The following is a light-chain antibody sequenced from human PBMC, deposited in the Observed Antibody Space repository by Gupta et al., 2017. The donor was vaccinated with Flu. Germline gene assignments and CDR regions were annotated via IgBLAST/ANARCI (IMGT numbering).Light chain of an antibody. CDR3: QQTDNISMT. CDR1: QRINTY. V-gene: IGKV1-39*01. J-gene: IGKJ1*01. CDR2: GAS. Sequence: PPSLSASVGDRVTITCRASQRINTYLNWYQQRPGKAPKILIYGASRVQRGVPSRFSGSGSGTDFTLTISRLRPEDFATYYCQQTDNISMTFGQGTQVEIK.